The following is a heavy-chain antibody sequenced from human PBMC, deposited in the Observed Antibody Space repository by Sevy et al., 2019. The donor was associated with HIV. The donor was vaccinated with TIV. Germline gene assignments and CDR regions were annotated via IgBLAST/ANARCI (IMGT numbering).Heavy chain of an antibody. CDR2: IYYSGST. D-gene: IGHD2-15*01. CDR1: GGSISSSSYY. J-gene: IGHJ3*02. V-gene: IGHV4-39*01. Sequence: SETLSLTCTVSGGSISSSSYYWGWIRQPPGKGLEWIGSIYYSGSTYYNPSLKSRVTISVDTSKNQFSLKLSSVTAADTAVYYCARHVGLNIVVVVAATSPKEAFDIWGQGTMVIVSS. CDR3: ARHVGLNIVVVVAATSPKEAFDI.